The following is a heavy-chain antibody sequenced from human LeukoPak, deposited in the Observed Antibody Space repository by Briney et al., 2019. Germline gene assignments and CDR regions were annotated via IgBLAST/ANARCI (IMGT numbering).Heavy chain of an antibody. CDR1: GYSISSGYY. CDR2: IYHSGST. CDR3: ARYYGDWSDP. V-gene: IGHV4-38-2*02. Sequence: NPSETLSLTCTVSGYSISSGYYWGWSRPPPGKGLEWIGIIYHSGSTYYNPSLKSRVTISVDTSKNQFSLKLSSVPAADTAVYYCARYYGDWSDPWGQGTLVTVSS. D-gene: IGHD3-3*01. J-gene: IGHJ5*02.